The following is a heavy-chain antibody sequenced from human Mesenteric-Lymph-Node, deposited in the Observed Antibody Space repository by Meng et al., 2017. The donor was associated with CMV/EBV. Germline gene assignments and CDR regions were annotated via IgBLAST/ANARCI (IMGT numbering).Heavy chain of an antibody. J-gene: IGHJ4*02. D-gene: IGHD3-16*01. Sequence: GESLKISCAASGFTFSDYEMNWVRQAPGKGLEWVAVISYDGSNKYYADSVKGRFTISRDNAKNSLHLQMDSLRVEDTAFYYCARAGDYYDAGAFFFDDWGQGTLVTVSS. CDR1: GFTFSDYE. CDR3: ARAGDYYDAGAFFFDD. V-gene: IGHV3-30-3*01. CDR2: ISYDGSNK.